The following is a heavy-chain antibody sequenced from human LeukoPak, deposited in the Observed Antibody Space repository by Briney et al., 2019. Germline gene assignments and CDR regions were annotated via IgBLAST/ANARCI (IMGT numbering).Heavy chain of an antibody. CDR2: ISWNSGSI. CDR3: AKSRCSSTSCRFDY. CDR1: GFTFDDYA. V-gene: IGHV3-9*01. J-gene: IGHJ4*02. D-gene: IGHD2-2*01. Sequence: GGSLRLSCAASGFTFDDYAMHWVRQAPGKGLEWVSGISWNSGSIGYADSVEGRFTISRDNAKNSLYLQMNSLRAEDTALYYCAKSRCSSTSCRFDYWGQGTLVTVSS.